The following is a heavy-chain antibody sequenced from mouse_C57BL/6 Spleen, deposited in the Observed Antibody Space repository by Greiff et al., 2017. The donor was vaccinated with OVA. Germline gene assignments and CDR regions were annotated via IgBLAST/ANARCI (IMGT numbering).Heavy chain of an antibody. Sequence: EVMLVESEGGLVQPGSSMKLSCTASGFTFSDYYMAWVRQVPEKGLEWVANINYDGSSTYYLDSLKSRFIISRDNAKNILYLQMSSLKSEDTATYYCARDPSHGAMDYWGRGTSVTVSS. CDR3: ARDPSHGAMDY. J-gene: IGHJ4*01. CDR1: GFTFSDYY. CDR2: INYDGSST. V-gene: IGHV5-16*01.